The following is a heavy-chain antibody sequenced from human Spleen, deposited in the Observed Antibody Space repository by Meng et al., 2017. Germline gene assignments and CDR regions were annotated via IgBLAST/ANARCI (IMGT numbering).Heavy chain of an antibody. J-gene: IGHJ2*01. CDR2: ISDTGST. V-gene: IGHV4-34*01. CDR3: ARENWIQEWLTYWYFDL. Sequence: SETLSLTCAVSGGSFNGYFWSWVRQPPGKGLEWIGEISDTGSTNYNESLKSRVTISIDTSQNQFSLKLSSVTAADTAVYFCARENWIQEWLTYWYFDLWGRGTLV. CDR1: GGSFNGYF. D-gene: IGHD5-18*01.